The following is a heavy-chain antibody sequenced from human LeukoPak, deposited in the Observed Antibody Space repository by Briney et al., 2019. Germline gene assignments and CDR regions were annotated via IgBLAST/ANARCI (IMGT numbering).Heavy chain of an antibody. CDR1: GGSISSSSYY. CDR3: AREASAQKRTGTLDY. CDR2: IYYSGST. D-gene: IGHD1-14*01. Sequence: SGTLSLTCTVSGGSISSSSYYWGWIRQPPGKGLEWIGSIYYSGSTYYNPSLKSRVTISIDTSKNQFSLKLSCVTAADTAAYYCAREASAQKRTGTLDYWGQGTLVTVSS. J-gene: IGHJ4*02. V-gene: IGHV4-39*02.